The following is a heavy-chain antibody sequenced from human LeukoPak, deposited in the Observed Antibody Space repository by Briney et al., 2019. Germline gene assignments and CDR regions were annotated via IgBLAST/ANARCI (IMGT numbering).Heavy chain of an antibody. CDR1: GFTFSSYA. J-gene: IGHJ4*02. V-gene: IGHV3-30-3*01. CDR2: ISYDGSNK. Sequence: GRSLRLSCAASGFTFSSYAMHWVRQAPGKGLEWVAVISYDGSNKYYADSVKGRFTISRDNSKNTLYLQMNSLRAEDTAVYYCARILIKGYSSGWSTGGFDYWGQGTLVTASS. D-gene: IGHD6-19*01. CDR3: ARILIKGYSSGWSTGGFDY.